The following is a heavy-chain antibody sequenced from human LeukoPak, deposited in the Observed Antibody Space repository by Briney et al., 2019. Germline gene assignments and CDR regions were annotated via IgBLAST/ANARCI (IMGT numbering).Heavy chain of an antibody. V-gene: IGHV4-34*01. D-gene: IGHD2-15*01. CDR2: INHSGGT. CDR3: ARGRYCSADICSGGDAFDI. Sequence: SETLSLTCAVYGGSFSDYSWTWIRQPPRKGRQWIGEINHSGGTNHNTSLTSRVNMSLDTSKNQFSLKLSSVTAADTAVYYCARGRYCSADICSGGDAFDIWGQGTMVSVSS. J-gene: IGHJ3*02. CDR1: GGSFSDYS.